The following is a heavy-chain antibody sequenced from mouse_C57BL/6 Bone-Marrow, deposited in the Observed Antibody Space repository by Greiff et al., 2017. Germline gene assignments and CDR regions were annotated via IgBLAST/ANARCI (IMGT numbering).Heavy chain of an antibody. CDR2: INSDGGST. Sequence: EVKLMEPGGGLVQPGESLKLSCESYDYEFPSYDMPWVRKTPEKRLELVAAINSDGGSTYYPDTMERRFTISRDNTKKTLYLQMSSLRSEDTALYYCARQLGRDAMDYWGQGTSVTVSS. CDR3: ARQLGRDAMDY. J-gene: IGHJ4*01. CDR1: DYEFPSYD. D-gene: IGHD4-1*01. V-gene: IGHV5-2*01.